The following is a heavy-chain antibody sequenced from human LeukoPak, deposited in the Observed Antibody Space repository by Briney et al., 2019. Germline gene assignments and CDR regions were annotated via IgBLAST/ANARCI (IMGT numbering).Heavy chain of an antibody. J-gene: IGHJ4*02. V-gene: IGHV3-48*03. CDR2: XXSSGSTI. Sequence: PGGSLRLSCAASGFTFSSYEMXWVRQAPGKXXXWVSYXXSSGSTIYYADSXKGRFTISRDSAKNSLYLQMNSLRAEDTAVYYCACSSGWAFDYWGQGTLVTVSS. CDR1: GFTFSSYE. CDR3: ACSSGWAFDY. D-gene: IGHD6-19*01.